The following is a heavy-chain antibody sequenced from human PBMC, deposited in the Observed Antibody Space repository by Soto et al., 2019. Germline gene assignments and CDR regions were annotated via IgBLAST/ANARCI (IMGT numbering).Heavy chain of an antibody. CDR2: ISGGGVSA. CDR1: GFTFSNYV. V-gene: IGHV3-23*01. CDR3: AKSYCGSDCFDYFDY. D-gene: IGHD2-21*02. Sequence: GGSLRLSCAASGFTFSNYVMNWVRQAPGKGREWLSAISGGGVSAYYSDSVKGRFTISRDNSKNTLFLQMNSLGAEDTAVYYCAKSYCGSDCFDYFDYWGQGTPVTVSS. J-gene: IGHJ4*02.